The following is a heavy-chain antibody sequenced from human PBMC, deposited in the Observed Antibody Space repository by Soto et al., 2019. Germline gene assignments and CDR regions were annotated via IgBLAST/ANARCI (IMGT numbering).Heavy chain of an antibody. CDR2: ILWNVAE. D-gene: IGHD4-17*01. Sequence: SRSTLVNPTKTLNLTCTFYGYLLNTGGAIVGWMRQSPGTAVEWLALILWNVAERYSPSLKSRITSTKDTSKNHEVLTMTNIDPVETDTYYCAHRGYGDDPRDNWFDPWGHGTLVTVSS. V-gene: IGHV2-5*01. J-gene: IGHJ5*02. CDR3: AHRGYGDDPRDNWFDP. CDR1: GYLLNTGGAI.